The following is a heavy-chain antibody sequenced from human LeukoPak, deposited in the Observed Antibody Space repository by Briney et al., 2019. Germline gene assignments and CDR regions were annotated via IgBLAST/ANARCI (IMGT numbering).Heavy chain of an antibody. V-gene: IGHV3-30-3*01. D-gene: IGHD6-19*01. J-gene: IGHJ5*02. Sequence: PGGSLRLSCVASGFTFNNYAMQWVRQAPGKGLEWVAVISYDGSNKYYADSVKGRFTISRDNSKNTLYMQMNSLRAEDTAVYYCAKDPRSGSSPWGQGTLVTVSS. CDR1: GFTFNNYA. CDR3: AKDPRSGSSP. CDR2: ISYDGSNK.